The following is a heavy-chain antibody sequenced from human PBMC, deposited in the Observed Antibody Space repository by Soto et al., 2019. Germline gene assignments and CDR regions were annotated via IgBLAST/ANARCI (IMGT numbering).Heavy chain of an antibody. CDR2: IYYSGST. Sequence: SETLSLTCTVSGGSISSGGYYWSWIRQHPGKGLEWIGYIYYSGSTNYNPSLKGRVTISVDTSKNQFSLKLSSVTAADTALYYCARVERGTATTVVDAFDIWGPGTMVTVSS. CDR3: ARVERGTATTVVDAFDI. CDR1: GGSISSGGYY. J-gene: IGHJ3*02. D-gene: IGHD2-21*02. V-gene: IGHV4-61*08.